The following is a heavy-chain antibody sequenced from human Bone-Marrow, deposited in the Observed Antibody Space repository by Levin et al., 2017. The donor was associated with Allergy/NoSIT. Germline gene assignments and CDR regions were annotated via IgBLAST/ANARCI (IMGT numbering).Heavy chain of an antibody. V-gene: IGHV3-23*01. CDR1: GFTFSSYA. CDR3: AKEQYSSSPFDY. D-gene: IGHD6-6*01. CDR2: ISGSGGST. J-gene: IGHJ4*02. Sequence: GESLKISCAASGFTFSSYAMSWVRQAPGKGLEWVSAISGSGGSTYYADSVKGRFTISRDNSKNTLYLQMNSLRAEDTAVYYCAKEQYSSSPFDYWGQGTLVTVSS.